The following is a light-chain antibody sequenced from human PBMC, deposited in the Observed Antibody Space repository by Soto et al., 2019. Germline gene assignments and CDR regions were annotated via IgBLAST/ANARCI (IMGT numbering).Light chain of an antibody. CDR2: DAS. J-gene: IGKJ1*01. CDR1: QSISSW. Sequence: DIQMTQSPSTLSASVGDRVTITCRASQSISSWLAWYQQKPGKAPELLMYDASSLESGVQSRFSVSGSGTEFTLTISSLQPDDFATYYCQQYNSYPRTFGQGTKVEIK. CDR3: QQYNSYPRT. V-gene: IGKV1-5*01.